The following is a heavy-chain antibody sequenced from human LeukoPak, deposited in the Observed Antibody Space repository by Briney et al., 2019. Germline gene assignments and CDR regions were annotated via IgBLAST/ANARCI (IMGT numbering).Heavy chain of an antibody. CDR3: ARGNTYAYGDFDY. Sequence: SETLSLTCTVSGGSISTYYWNWIRQSPGKELKWIGNIYYSGSTNYNPSLKSRVTMSVDTSKNHFSLNLTSVTAADTAVYYCARGNTYAYGDFDYWGQGTLLAVSS. J-gene: IGHJ4*02. D-gene: IGHD3-16*01. CDR1: GGSISTYY. CDR2: IYYSGST. V-gene: IGHV4-59*01.